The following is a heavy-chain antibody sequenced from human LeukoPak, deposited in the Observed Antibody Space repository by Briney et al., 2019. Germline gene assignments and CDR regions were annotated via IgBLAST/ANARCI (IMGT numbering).Heavy chain of an antibody. CDR3: ARGYFDWFLDN. Sequence: SETLSLTCTVSGGSISSYYWSWIRQPPGKGLEWIGYIYYSGSTNYNPSLKSRVTISVDTSKNQVSLNLRYVTAADTAVYYCARGYFDWFLDNWGQGTLVTVSS. D-gene: IGHD3-9*01. CDR2: IYYSGST. V-gene: IGHV4-59*01. CDR1: GGSISSYY. J-gene: IGHJ4*02.